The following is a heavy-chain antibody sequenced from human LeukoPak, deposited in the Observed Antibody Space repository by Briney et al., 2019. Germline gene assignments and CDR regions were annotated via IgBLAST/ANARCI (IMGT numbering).Heavy chain of an antibody. Sequence: GGSLRLSWAASGFTFSSYGMHWVRQAPGKGLDGVAFIGYDGSNKYYADSVKGRFTISRDNSKNTLYLQMNSLRAEDTAVYYCAKNTILEWLTSNWFDPWGQGTLVTVSS. CDR1: GFTFSSYG. CDR3: AKNTILEWLTSNWFDP. V-gene: IGHV3-30*02. CDR2: IGYDGSNK. D-gene: IGHD3-3*01. J-gene: IGHJ5*02.